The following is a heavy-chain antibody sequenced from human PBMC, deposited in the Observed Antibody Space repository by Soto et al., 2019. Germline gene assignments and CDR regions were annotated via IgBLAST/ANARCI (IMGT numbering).Heavy chain of an antibody. CDR3: ARGDYGSGSTSNWFDP. D-gene: IGHD3-10*01. Sequence: ASVKVSFKASGYTFTSYYMHWVRQAPGQGLEWMGIINPSGGSTSYAQKFQGRVTMTRDTSTSTVYMELSSLRSEDTAVYYCARGDYGSGSTSNWFDPWGQGTLVTVSS. V-gene: IGHV1-46*01. CDR2: INPSGGST. J-gene: IGHJ5*02. CDR1: GYTFTSYY.